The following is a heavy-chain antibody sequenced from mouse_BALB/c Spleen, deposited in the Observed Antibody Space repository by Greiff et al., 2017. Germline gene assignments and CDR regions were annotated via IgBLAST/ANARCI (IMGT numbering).Heavy chain of an antibody. D-gene: IGHD1-1*01. J-gene: IGHJ4*01. CDR3: ARVPLITTVVAGMDY. Sequence: QVQLQQSGPGLVAPSQSLSITCTVSGFSLTGYGVNWVRQPPGKGLEWLGMIWGDGSTDYNSALKSRLSISKDNSKGQVFLKMNSLQTDDTARYYCARVPLITTVVAGMDYWGQGTSVTVSS. CDR2: IWGDGST. V-gene: IGHV2-6-7*01. CDR1: GFSLTGYG.